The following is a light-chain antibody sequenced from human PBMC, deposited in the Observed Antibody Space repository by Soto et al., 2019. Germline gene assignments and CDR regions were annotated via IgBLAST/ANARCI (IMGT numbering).Light chain of an antibody. J-gene: IGKJ5*01. CDR3: QQLNSYPIT. Sequence: IQLTQSPSSLSASVGDRFTITCRASQGISSYLAWYQQKPGKXPKXXIYAASTLQSGVPSRFSGSGSGTDLTITISSLQPEDGETYDGQQLNSYPITFGQGTRLEIK. V-gene: IGKV1-9*01. CDR1: QGISSY. CDR2: AAS.